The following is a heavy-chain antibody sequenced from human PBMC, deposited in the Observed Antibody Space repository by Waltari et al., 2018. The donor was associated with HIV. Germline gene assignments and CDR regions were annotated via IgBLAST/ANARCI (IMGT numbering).Heavy chain of an antibody. CDR3: AGSVAVTGTDFVY. V-gene: IGHV3-13*01. Sequence: EVQLVESGGGSVQPGGSLSLSCAASGLPFSRFDMHWVRQAPGKGLEWVSGIGTTDDTYYPDSVKGRFTISRDDGKNSLYLQMNGLRAEDTALYYCAGSVAVTGTDFVYWGRGTLVTVSS. J-gene: IGHJ4*02. CDR1: GLPFSRFD. CDR2: IGTTDDT. D-gene: IGHD6-19*01.